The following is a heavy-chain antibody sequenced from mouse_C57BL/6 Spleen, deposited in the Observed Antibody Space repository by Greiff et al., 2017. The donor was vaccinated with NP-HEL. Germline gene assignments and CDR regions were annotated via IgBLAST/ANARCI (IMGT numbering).Heavy chain of an antibody. CDR1: GYTFTSYW. Sequence: VQLQQSGAELAKPGASVKLSCKASGYTFTSYWMHWVKQRPGQGLEWIGYINPSSGYTKYNQKFKDKATLTADKSSSTAYMQLSSLTYEDSAVYYCARSDPITTVIDAWFAYWRPGTLVTVSA. V-gene: IGHV1-7*01. CDR2: INPSSGYT. CDR3: ARSDPITTVIDAWFAY. J-gene: IGHJ3*01. D-gene: IGHD1-1*01.